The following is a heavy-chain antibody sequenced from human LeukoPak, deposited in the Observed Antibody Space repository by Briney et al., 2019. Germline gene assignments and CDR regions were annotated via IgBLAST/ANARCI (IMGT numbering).Heavy chain of an antibody. D-gene: IGHD1-26*01. V-gene: IGHV3-48*04. CDR1: GFSFSDYS. CDR2: ITSSSSTI. Sequence: GGSLRLSCAASGFSFSDYSMNWVRQAPGKGLEWVSYITSSSSTIYYADSVKGRFTISRDNAKNSLYLQMNSLSAEDTAVYYCAKRIVGATTGFDYWGQGTLVTVSS. J-gene: IGHJ4*02. CDR3: AKRIVGATTGFDY.